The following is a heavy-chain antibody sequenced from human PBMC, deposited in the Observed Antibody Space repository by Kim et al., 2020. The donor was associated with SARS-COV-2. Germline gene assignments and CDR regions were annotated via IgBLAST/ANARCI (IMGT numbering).Heavy chain of an antibody. D-gene: IGHD2-8*02. J-gene: IGHJ3*01. V-gene: IGHV4-4*07. Sequence: SETLSLTCAVSGASISGYYWSWIRQAAGKGLEWIGGINTSGSPNYNPSLKSRVTISLDTSKNHFSLKMSSVTAADTAVYYCARGRGNTCTGSDWYFDV. CDR1: GASISGYY. CDR2: INTSGSP. CDR3: ARGRGNTCTGSDWYFDV.